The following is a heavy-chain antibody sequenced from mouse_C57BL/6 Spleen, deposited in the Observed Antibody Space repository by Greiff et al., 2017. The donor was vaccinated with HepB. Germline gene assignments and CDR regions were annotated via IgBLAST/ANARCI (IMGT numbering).Heavy chain of an antibody. CDR3: ARAYYGSSYGFAY. CDR1: GYAFSSSW. D-gene: IGHD1-1*01. V-gene: IGHV1-82*01. J-gene: IGHJ3*01. CDR2: IYPGDGDT. Sequence: VQLQQSGPELVKPGASVKISCKASGYAFSSSWMNWVKQRLGKGLEWIGRIYPGDGDTNYNGKFKGKATLTADKSSSTAYMQLSSLTSEDSAVYFCARAYYGSSYGFAYWGQETLVTVSA.